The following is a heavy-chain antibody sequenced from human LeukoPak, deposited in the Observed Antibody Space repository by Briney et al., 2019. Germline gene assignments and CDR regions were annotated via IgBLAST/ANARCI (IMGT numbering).Heavy chain of an antibody. CDR1: GGSFSGYY. CDR3: ARGRSLTYCSGGSCPHYYFDY. CDR2: INHSGST. V-gene: IGHV4-34*01. D-gene: IGHD2-15*01. Sequence: SETLSLTCAVYGGSFSGYYWSWIRQPPGKGLEWIGEINHSGSTNYNPSLKSRVTISVHTSKNQFSLKLSSVTAADTAVYYCARGRSLTYCSGGSCPHYYFDYWGQGTLVTVSS. J-gene: IGHJ4*02.